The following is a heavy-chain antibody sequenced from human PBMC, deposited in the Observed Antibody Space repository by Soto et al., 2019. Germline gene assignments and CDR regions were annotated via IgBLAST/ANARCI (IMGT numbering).Heavy chain of an antibody. CDR1: GFTFSSYS. J-gene: IGHJ4*02. CDR2: ISSSSSYI. V-gene: IGHV3-21*01. D-gene: IGHD3-10*01. Sequence: EVQLVESGGGLVKPGGSLRLSCAASGFTFSSYSMNWVRRAPGKGLEWVSSISSSSSYIYYADSVKGRFTISRDNAKNSLYLQMNSLRAEDTAVYYCARELSTDYYGSGSYSDHFDYWGQGTLVTVSS. CDR3: ARELSTDYYGSGSYSDHFDY.